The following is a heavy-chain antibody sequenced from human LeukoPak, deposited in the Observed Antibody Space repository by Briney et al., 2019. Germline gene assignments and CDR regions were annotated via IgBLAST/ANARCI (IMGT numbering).Heavy chain of an antibody. Sequence: GGSLRLSCAASGSTFSSYAMSWVRQAPGKGPEWVANIKQDGSQRYYVDSVRGRFTISRDNAKNSLFLQMNGLRAEDTAVYYCARRGGSSSRRSPIDYWGQGTLVTVSS. J-gene: IGHJ4*02. CDR2: IKQDGSQR. V-gene: IGHV3-7*01. CDR1: GSTFSSYA. CDR3: ARRGGSSSRRSPIDY. D-gene: IGHD6-6*01.